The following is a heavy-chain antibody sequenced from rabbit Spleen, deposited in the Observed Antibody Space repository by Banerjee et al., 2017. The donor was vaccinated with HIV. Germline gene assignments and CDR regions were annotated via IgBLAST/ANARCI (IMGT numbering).Heavy chain of an antibody. CDR3: VRGASISGYYSL. CDR1: GFSFSNKAV. V-gene: IGHV1S45*01. D-gene: IGHD1-1*01. CDR2: INAVTGKA. Sequence: QEQLVESGGGLVKPEGSLKLSCTASGFSFSNKAVMCWVRQAPGKGLEWIACINAVTGKAVYASWAKGRFTFSKTSLTTVTLQMTSLTAADTATYFCVRGASISGYYSLWGQGTLVTV. J-gene: IGHJ6*01.